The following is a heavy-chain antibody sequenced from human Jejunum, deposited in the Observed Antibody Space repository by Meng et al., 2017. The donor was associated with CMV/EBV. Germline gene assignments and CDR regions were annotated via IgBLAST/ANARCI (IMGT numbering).Heavy chain of an antibody. CDR3: ARDHDSGRVSSDILVVPASTRLFDY. CDR2: IGAYNDNT. D-gene: IGHD2-2*01. V-gene: IGHV1-18*01. J-gene: IGHJ4*02. Sequence: SWVRQVPGQGLEWMGWIGAYNDNTNYAPKFQGRVTLTTDTSTTTAYMELKSLRSDDTAFYYCARDHDSGRVSSDILVVPASTRLFDYWGQGTLVTVSS.